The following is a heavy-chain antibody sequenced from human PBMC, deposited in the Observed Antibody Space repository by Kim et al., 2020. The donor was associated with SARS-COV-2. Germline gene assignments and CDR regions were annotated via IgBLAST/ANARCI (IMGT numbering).Heavy chain of an antibody. J-gene: IGHJ4*02. CDR3: AKDRPKYSSGWYFDY. D-gene: IGHD6-19*01. V-gene: IGHV3-9*01. Sequence: DAVKGRVTIVRDNPKNSLYLKMNSLRAEDTALYYCAKDRPKYSSGWYFDYWGQGTLVTVSS.